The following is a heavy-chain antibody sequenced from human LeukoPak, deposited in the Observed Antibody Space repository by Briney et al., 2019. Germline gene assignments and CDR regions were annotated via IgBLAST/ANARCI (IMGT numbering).Heavy chain of an antibody. D-gene: IGHD3-3*01. CDR1: GYSFTSYW. V-gene: IGHV5-10-1*01. CDR2: IDPSDSYT. CDR3: ASIDFWSGYGYYYYGMDV. J-gene: IGHJ6*02. Sequence: GESLKISCKGSGYSFTSYWISWVRQMPGKGLEWMGRIDPSDSYTNYSPSFQGHVTISADKSISTAYLQWGSLKASDTAMYYCASIDFWSGYGYYYYGMDVWGQGTTVTVSS.